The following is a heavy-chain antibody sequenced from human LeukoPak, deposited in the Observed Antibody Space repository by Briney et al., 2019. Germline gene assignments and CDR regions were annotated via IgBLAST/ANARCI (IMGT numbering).Heavy chain of an antibody. V-gene: IGHV3-74*01. CDR3: GREILEPGKTLTY. Sequence: GGSLRLSCAASGFTFRNYWMHWVRQVPGKGLVWVSRISDDGTFTTYADSVKGRFIISRDNAKNTPYLQMNSLRVEDTAVYYCGREILEPGKTLTYWGQGSLITVSS. CDR2: ISDDGTFT. CDR1: GFTFRNYW. D-gene: IGHD1-14*01. J-gene: IGHJ4*02.